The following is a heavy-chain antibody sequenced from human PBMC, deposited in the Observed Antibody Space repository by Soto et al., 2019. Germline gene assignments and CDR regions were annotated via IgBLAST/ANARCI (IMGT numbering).Heavy chain of an antibody. CDR2: IYYSGNT. CDR1: VASIRDSNYY. V-gene: IGHV4-39*01. J-gene: IGHJ3*02. Sequence: QLQLQESGPGLVKPSETLTLTCIVSVASIRDSNYYWGWIRQPPGKGLEWIGSIYYSGNTYYNPSLQSRVTMSVDTSKNQFSLKMTSVTAADTAVYYCARRPSSGPFDIWGQGTVVTVSS. CDR3: ARRPSSGPFDI. D-gene: IGHD3-10*01.